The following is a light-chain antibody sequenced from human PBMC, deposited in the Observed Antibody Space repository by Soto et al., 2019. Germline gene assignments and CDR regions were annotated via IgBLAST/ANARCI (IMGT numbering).Light chain of an antibody. CDR1: QSVSSSY. Sequence: ENVLAQSPGTLSLSPGERATLSCRASQSVSSSYLVWYQQKPGQAPRLVIYGASSRATGIPDRFSGSGSGKDFPLTISRLEPEDLAVYYCQQYGTSPRTFGQGPRVDIK. J-gene: IGKJ1*01. CDR3: QQYGTSPRT. V-gene: IGKV3-20*01. CDR2: GAS.